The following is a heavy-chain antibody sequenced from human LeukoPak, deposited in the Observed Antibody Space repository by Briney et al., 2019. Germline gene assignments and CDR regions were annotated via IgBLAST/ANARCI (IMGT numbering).Heavy chain of an antibody. CDR3: AGFFYDNSGAAFDI. CDR2: FIPIYGSA. D-gene: IGHD3-22*01. J-gene: IGHJ3*02. V-gene: IGHV1-69*13. CDR1: GGGFTFTSHA. Sequence: SVKVSCKASGGGFTFTSHAISWVRQAPGQGLEWMGGFIPIYGSATYAQKFQGRVTITSDESTRTVYMELSSLRPEDSAVHYCAGFFYDNSGAAFDIWGQGTMLTVPS.